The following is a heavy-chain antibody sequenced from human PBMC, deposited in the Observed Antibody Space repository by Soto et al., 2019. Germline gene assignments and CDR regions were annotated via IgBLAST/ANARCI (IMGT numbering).Heavy chain of an antibody. V-gene: IGHV3-53*04. CDR3: ARVGYSSSWYHFDY. D-gene: IGHD6-13*01. J-gene: IGHJ4*02. CDR2: IYSGGST. CDR1: GFTVSSNY. Sequence: GGSLRLSCAASGFTVSSNYMSWVRQAPGKGLEWVSVIYSGGSTYYADSVKGRFTISRHNSKNTLYLQMNSLRAEDTAVYYCARVGYSSSWYHFDYWGQGTLVTVSS.